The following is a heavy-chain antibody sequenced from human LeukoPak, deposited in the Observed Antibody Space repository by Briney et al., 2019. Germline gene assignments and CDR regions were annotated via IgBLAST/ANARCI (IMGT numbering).Heavy chain of an antibody. J-gene: IGHJ2*01. CDR1: GGSIGTHY. CDR2: IYYTGSI. V-gene: IGHV4-59*11. CDR3: AREGYYDSNGYYNWYFDL. Sequence: PSETLSLTCTVSGGSIGTHYWNWIRQPPGKGLEWIGYIYYTGSINYNPSLKSRVTISVDTSKNQFSLKLSSVTAADTAVYYCAREGYYDSNGYYNWYFDLWGRGTLVTVSS. D-gene: IGHD3-22*01.